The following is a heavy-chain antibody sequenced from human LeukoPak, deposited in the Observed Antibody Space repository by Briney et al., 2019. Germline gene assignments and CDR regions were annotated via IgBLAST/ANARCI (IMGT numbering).Heavy chain of an antibody. Sequence: PSETLSLTCAVSGGSISSGGYSWSWIRQPPGKGLEWIGYIYHSGSTYYNPSLKSRVTISVDRSKNQFSLKLSSVTAADTAVYYCARAPLLNYGDFPGWFDPWGQGTLVTVSS. V-gene: IGHV4-30-2*01. D-gene: IGHD4-17*01. J-gene: IGHJ5*02. CDR2: IYHSGST. CDR1: GGSISSGGYS. CDR3: ARAPLLNYGDFPGWFDP.